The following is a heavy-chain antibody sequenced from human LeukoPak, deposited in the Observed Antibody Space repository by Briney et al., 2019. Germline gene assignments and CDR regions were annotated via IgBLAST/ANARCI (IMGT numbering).Heavy chain of an antibody. V-gene: IGHV3-33*06. CDR2: IWYDGSNK. J-gene: IGHJ3*02. Sequence: QPGGSLRLSCAASGFIFSSYGMHWVRQAPGKGLEWVAVIWYDGSNKYYADSVKGRFTISRDNSKNTLYLQMNSLRAEDTAVYYCAKDLSRSYYYDPDAFDIWGQGTMVTVSS. CDR1: GFIFSSYG. CDR3: AKDLSRSYYYDPDAFDI. D-gene: IGHD3-22*01.